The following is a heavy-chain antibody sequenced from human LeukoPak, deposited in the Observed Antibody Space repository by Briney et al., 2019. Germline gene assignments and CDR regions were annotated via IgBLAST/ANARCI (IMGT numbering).Heavy chain of an antibody. D-gene: IGHD2-2*02. CDR1: GGSISSYY. Sequence: PSETLSLTCTVSGGSISSYYWSWIRQPPGKGLEWIGYIYYSGSTNYNPSLKSRVTISVDTSKYQFSLKLSSVTAADTAVYYCARVVVPAAIDWFDPWGQGTLVTVSS. CDR3: ARVVVPAAIDWFDP. CDR2: IYYSGST. V-gene: IGHV4-59*01. J-gene: IGHJ5*02.